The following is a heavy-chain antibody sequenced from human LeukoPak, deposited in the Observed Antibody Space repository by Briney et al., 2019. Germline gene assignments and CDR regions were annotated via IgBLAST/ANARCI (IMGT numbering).Heavy chain of an antibody. Sequence: GGSLRLPCAASGFTFSSYSMNWVRQAPGKGLEWVSSISSSSSYIYYADSVKGRFTISRDNAKNSLYLQMNSLRAEDTAVYYCARDRKLLWFGELPNLDYYYYGMDVWGQGTTVTVSS. J-gene: IGHJ6*02. CDR1: GFTFSSYS. D-gene: IGHD3-10*01. CDR2: ISSSSSYI. V-gene: IGHV3-21*01. CDR3: ARDRKLLWFGELPNLDYYYYGMDV.